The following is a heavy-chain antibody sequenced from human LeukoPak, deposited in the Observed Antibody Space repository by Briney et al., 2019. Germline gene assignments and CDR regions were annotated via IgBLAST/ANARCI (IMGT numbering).Heavy chain of an antibody. J-gene: IGHJ4*02. CDR3: ARAVTGTSMVDY. CDR1: GGSIGGDH. V-gene: IGHV4-59*08. Sequence: SETLSLTCTISGGSIGGDHWSWIRQAPGKGLEWIGYISYTGSTSYNPSLRNRVTISLHTSENQFSLRLTSVTAADTAVYYCARAVTGTSMVDYWGQGTLVAVSS. D-gene: IGHD6-19*01. CDR2: ISYTGST.